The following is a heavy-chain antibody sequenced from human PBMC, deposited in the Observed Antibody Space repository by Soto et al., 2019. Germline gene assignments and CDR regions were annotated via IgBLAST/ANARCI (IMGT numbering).Heavy chain of an antibody. J-gene: IGHJ4*02. CDR3: ARGDYDTSGFPSLFFL. CDR2: TLTYNGNT. CDR1: GYTFVNYG. V-gene: IGHV1-18*01. D-gene: IGHD3-22*01. Sequence: GASVKVSCKAFGYTFVNYGINWVRQAPGQGLEWLGWTLTYNGNTKYAQKVQDRVTMTTDTSTSTAYMELRSRRFDDTAVYYCARGDYDTSGFPSLFFLWGQGTVVTAPQ.